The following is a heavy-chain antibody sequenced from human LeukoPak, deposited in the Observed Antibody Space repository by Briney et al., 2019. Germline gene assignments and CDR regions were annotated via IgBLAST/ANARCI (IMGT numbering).Heavy chain of an antibody. V-gene: IGHV3-9*01. CDR1: GFTFDDYA. CDR2: ISWNSGSI. D-gene: IGHD6-13*01. Sequence: GGSLRLSCAASGFTFDDYAMHRVRQAPGKGLEWVSGISWNSGSIGYADSVKGRFTISRDNAKNSLYLQMNSLRAEDTALYYCAKSRAAAGTDPFDYWGQGTLVTVSS. CDR3: AKSRAAAGTDPFDY. J-gene: IGHJ4*02.